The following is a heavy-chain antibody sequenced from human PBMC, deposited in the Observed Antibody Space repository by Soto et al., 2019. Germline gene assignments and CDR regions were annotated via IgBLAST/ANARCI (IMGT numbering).Heavy chain of an antibody. CDR3: ARGLTPYGLWGGYRQGNWVGD. D-gene: IGHD3-3*01. V-gene: IGHV4-31*03. CDR2: IYYSGST. Sequence: SETLSHTCTVSGGSISSGGYYWSWIRQHPGKGLEWIGYIYYSGSTYYNPSLKSRVTISVDTSKNQFSLKLSSVTAADTAVYYCARGLTPYGLWGGYRQGNWVGDWGEGTVVT. J-gene: IGHJ4*02. CDR1: GGSISSGGYY.